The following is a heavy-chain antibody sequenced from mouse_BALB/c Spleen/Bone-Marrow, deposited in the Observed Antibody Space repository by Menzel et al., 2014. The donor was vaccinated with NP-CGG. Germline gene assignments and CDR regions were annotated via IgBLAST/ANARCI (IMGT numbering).Heavy chain of an antibody. CDR2: INPGSGAT. V-gene: IGHV1-54*03. D-gene: IGHD4-1*01. J-gene: IGHJ2*01. CDR1: GYAFTNYL. Sequence: VQLQQSGAELVRPGTSVKVPCKASGYAFTNYLIEWVKQRPGQGLEWIGVINPGSGATNYNENFKGKATLTADKSSSTPYMQLSSLTSDDSAVYFCARRLTGTLYFDYWGQGTTLTVSS. CDR3: ARRLTGTLYFDY.